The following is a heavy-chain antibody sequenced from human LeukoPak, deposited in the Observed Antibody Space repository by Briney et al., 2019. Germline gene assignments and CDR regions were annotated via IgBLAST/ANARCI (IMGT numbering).Heavy chain of an antibody. CDR3: ASQTYYYDSSGYYYGVY. CDR2: IIPILGIA. J-gene: IGHJ4*02. CDR1: GGTFSSYA. D-gene: IGHD3-22*01. Sequence: ASVKVSCKASGGTFSSYAISWVRQAPGQGLEWMGRIIPILGIANYAQKFQGRVTITADKSTSTAYMELSSLRSEDTAVYYCASQTYYYDSSGYYYGVYWGQGTLVTVSS. V-gene: IGHV1-69*04.